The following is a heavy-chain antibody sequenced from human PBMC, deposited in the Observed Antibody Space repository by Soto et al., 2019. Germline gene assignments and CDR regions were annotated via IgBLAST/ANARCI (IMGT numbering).Heavy chain of an antibody. D-gene: IGHD3-22*01. CDR3: ARPDARYDSTAY. V-gene: IGHV3-7*04. CDR1: GFFTFSRYW. J-gene: IGHJ4*02. CDR2: IKEDGSEK. Sequence: EVQLVESGGGSVQPGGSLRLSCVASGFFTFSRYWMSWIRQVPGKGLEWVANIKEDGSEKYYVDSVKGRFTIPRDNAKTSVYLQMNSLSVEDTAVYYCARPDARYDSTAYWGQGTLVTVSS.